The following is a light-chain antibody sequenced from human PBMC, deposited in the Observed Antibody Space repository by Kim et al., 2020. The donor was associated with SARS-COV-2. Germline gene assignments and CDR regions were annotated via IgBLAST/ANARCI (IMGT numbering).Light chain of an antibody. V-gene: IGKV1-27*01. Sequence: DIHMTQSPSSLSASVGDRVTITCRASEGISNYLAWYQQKPGKGPNLLIYAAATLQSGVPSRFSGSGSGTDFTLTISSLQSEDVATYYCQKYNTVPWTFGQGTKVDIK. CDR3: QKYNTVPWT. CDR1: EGISNY. CDR2: AAA. J-gene: IGKJ1*01.